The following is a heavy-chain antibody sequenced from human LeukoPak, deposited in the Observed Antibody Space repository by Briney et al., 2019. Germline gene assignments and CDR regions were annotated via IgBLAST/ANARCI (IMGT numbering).Heavy chain of an antibody. V-gene: IGHV4-34*01. CDR1: GGSFGGYY. Sequence: PSETLSLTCAVYGGSFGGYYWSWIRQPPGKGLEWIGEINHSGSTNYNPSLKSRVTISVDTSKNQFSLKLSSVTAADTAVYYCARGTMYSSGWYFDYWGQGTLVTVSS. D-gene: IGHD6-19*01. CDR2: INHSGST. CDR3: ARGTMYSSGWYFDY. J-gene: IGHJ4*02.